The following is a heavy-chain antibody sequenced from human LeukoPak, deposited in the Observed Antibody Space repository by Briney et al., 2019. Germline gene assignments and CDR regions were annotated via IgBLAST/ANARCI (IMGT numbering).Heavy chain of an antibody. CDR1: GGSISNTNW. CDR3: AKDKNTMIVVVRSPLSWFDP. CDR2: ISSSSSTI. V-gene: IGHV3-48*01. Sequence: PSGTLSLTCGVSGGSISNTNWWTWVRQPPGKGLEWVSYISSSSSTIYYADSVKGRFTISRDNSKNTLYLQMNSLRAEDTAVYYCAKDKNTMIVVVRSPLSWFDPWGQGTLVTVSS. D-gene: IGHD3-22*01. J-gene: IGHJ5*02.